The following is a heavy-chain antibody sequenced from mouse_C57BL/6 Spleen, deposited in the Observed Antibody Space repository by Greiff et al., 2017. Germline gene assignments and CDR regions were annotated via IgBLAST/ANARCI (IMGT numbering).Heavy chain of an antibody. CDR3: ARLTMVTTGGDY. Sequence: DVKLQESGGDLVKPGGSLKLSCAASGFTFSSYGMSWVRQTPDKRLEWVATISSGGSYTYYPDSVKGRFTISRDNAKNTLYLQMSSLKSEDTAMYYCARLTMVTTGGDYWGQGTTLTVSS. CDR2: ISSGGSYT. J-gene: IGHJ2*01. D-gene: IGHD2-2*01. CDR1: GFTFSSYG. V-gene: IGHV5-6*02.